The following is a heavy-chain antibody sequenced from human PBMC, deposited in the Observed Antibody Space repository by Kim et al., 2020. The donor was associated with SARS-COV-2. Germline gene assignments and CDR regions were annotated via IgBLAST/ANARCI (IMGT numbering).Heavy chain of an antibody. CDR3: ARRFIVGATHFDS. D-gene: IGHD1-26*01. Sequence: YSQKFQGSITITRDTSASTAYMELSSLRSEDTAVYYCARRFIVGATHFDSWGQGTLVTVSS. J-gene: IGHJ4*02. V-gene: IGHV1-3*01.